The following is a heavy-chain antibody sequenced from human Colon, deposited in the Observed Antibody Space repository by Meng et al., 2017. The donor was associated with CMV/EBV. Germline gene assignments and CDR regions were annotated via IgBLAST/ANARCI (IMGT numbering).Heavy chain of an antibody. Sequence: ASVKVSCKSSGYTLTASYFHWVRQAPGQGLEWLGIMHYSSGNTAHTQKLQGRISMTRDTSTSTVYIELTSLRSDDTAVYYCARDTDIWGQGTLVTVSS. CDR1: GYTLTASY. CDR2: MHYSSGNT. V-gene: IGHV1-46*01. D-gene: IGHD4-11*01. J-gene: IGHJ4*02. CDR3: ARDTDI.